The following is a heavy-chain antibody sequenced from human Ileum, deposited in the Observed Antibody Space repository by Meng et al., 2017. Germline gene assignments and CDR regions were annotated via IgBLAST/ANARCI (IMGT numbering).Heavy chain of an antibody. D-gene: IGHD5-12*01. CDR2: IFHGGTT. V-gene: IGHV4-4*02. CDR3: ARGIGDIRVGFDY. Sequence: AQRGDSGRGLVQAAGSLSLTRAVSGVSISSCNWWNWARQAPGKGLEWIGEIFHGGTTNYNPSLKNRVTLLMDKSKNQFSLQLTSVTAADTAVFYCARGIGDIRVGFDYWGQGILVTVSS. CDR1: GVSISSCNW. J-gene: IGHJ4*02.